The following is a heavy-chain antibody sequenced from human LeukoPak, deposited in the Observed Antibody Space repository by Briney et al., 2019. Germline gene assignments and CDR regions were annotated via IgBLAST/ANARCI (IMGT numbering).Heavy chain of an antibody. V-gene: IGHV3-23*01. CDR3: AKGLVGYCSGGSCYEDY. CDR2: ISGSGGST. J-gene: IGHJ4*02. Sequence: SGGSLRLSCAASGFTFSSYAMSWVRQAPGKGLEWVSAISGSGGSTYYADSVKGRFTISRDNSKNTLYLQMNSLRAEDTAVYYCAKGLVGYCSGGSCYEDYWGQGTLVTVSS. CDR1: GFTFSSYA. D-gene: IGHD2-15*01.